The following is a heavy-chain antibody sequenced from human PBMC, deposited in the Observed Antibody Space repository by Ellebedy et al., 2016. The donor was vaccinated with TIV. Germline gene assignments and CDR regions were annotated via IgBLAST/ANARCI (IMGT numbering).Heavy chain of an antibody. V-gene: IGHV4-61*01. J-gene: IGHJ4*02. Sequence: SETLSLXCTVSGGSISSSSSYWSWIRQPPGKGLEWIGYIYYSGSTNYNPSLKSRVTISVDTSKNQFSLKLSSVTAADTAVYYCAREYCSSTSCLFDYWGQGTLVTVSS. CDR2: IYYSGST. CDR1: GGSISSSSSY. CDR3: AREYCSSTSCLFDY. D-gene: IGHD2-2*01.